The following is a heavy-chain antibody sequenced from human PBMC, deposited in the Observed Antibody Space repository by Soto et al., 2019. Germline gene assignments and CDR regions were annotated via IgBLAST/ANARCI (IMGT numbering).Heavy chain of an antibody. CDR3: ARHVFNMARGPLDP. D-gene: IGHD3-10*01. CDR2: IYPGDGDT. J-gene: IGHJ5*02. Sequence: GESLKFSCKGSGYSFTSYWIGWVRQMPGKGLEWMGIIYPGDGDTLYSPSFQGQVTFSVDKSVNTAYLKWSSVEASDTAIYYCARHVFNMARGPLDPWGQGTRVTVSS. V-gene: IGHV5-51*01. CDR1: GYSFTSYW.